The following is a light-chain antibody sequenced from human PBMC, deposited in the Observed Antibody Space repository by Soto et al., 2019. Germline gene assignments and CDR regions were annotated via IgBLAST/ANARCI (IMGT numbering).Light chain of an antibody. Sequence: DIPLTQSPSSLSASVGDTVTITCRASQTVSRYLNWYQQKSGTAPKLLIYAASTLHTGVPSRFSGSGSGTDFTLTISSLQPEDFATYYCQQSYSTSITFGQGTRLEIK. CDR2: AAS. CDR1: QTVSRY. CDR3: QQSYSTSIT. J-gene: IGKJ5*01. V-gene: IGKV1-39*01.